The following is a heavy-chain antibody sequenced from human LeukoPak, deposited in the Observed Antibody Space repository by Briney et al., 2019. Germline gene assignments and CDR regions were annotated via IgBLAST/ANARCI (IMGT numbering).Heavy chain of an antibody. CDR3: ARDRPGIAVAGNAFDI. V-gene: IGHV4-59*01. CDR2: IYNRGST. D-gene: IGHD6-19*01. J-gene: IGHJ3*02. CDR1: GGSISSYY. Sequence: SETLSLTCTVSGGSISSYYWSWIRQPPGKGLEWIGYIYNRGSTNYNPSLTSRVTISVDTPKNQFSLKLRSVTAADTAVYYCARDRPGIAVAGNAFDIWGQGTMVTVSS.